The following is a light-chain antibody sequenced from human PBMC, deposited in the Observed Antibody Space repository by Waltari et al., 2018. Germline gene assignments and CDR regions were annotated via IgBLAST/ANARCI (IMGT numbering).Light chain of an antibody. CDR3: MQGTRWPYT. V-gene: IGKV2-30*02. J-gene: IGKJ2*01. CDR1: QSLVPVDGNTY. CDR2: WVF. Sequence: VMTQSPVSLSVTLGQAASISCKSSQSLVPVDGNTYLNWFHQRQGQSPRRLIYWVFNRDSGVPDRFSGSGSGTDFTLRISRVEAEDVGVYYCMQGTRWPYTFGQGTQLDIK.